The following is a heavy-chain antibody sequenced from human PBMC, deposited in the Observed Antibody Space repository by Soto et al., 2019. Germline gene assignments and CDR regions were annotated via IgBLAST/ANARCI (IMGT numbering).Heavy chain of an antibody. CDR2: LQTDGSHP. V-gene: IGHV3-74*01. J-gene: IGHJ4*02. CDR1: GFSFDYYW. CDR3: ARGGEPDY. Sequence: EVQLVESGGGLVQPGGSLRLSCVASGFSFDYYWMHWVRQAPGEGLMWVSRLQTDGSHPAYADSVKGRFTISRDNAKKTLFLQMKHLGAQDHGVLFCARGGEPDYWGQGTLVTVSS. D-gene: IGHD2-21*01.